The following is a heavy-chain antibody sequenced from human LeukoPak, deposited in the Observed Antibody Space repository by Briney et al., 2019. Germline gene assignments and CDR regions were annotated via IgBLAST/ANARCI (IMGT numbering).Heavy chain of an antibody. Sequence: GGSLRLSCAASGFTFSSYGMHWVRQAPSKGLERVAVISYDGSNKYYADSVKGRFTISRDNSKNTLYLQMNSLRAEDTAVYYCAADPYGSGSYVHGMDVWGQGTTVTVSS. CDR2: ISYDGSNK. J-gene: IGHJ6*02. CDR1: GFTFSSYG. CDR3: AADPYGSGSYVHGMDV. V-gene: IGHV3-30*03. D-gene: IGHD3-10*01.